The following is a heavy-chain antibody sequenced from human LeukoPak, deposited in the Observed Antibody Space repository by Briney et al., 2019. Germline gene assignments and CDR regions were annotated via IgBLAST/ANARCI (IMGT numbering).Heavy chain of an antibody. CDR3: ARDRVVGLGIDNAFDI. J-gene: IGHJ3*02. V-gene: IGHV3-30-3*01. CDR1: GFAFSRYT. D-gene: IGHD2-15*01. Sequence: SGGSLRLSCATSGFAFSRYTMLWFRQAVGKGLQCVAAISYDGNNEYYTDSVKGRFTISRDNSKNTLYLQMNSLRAEDTAVYYCARDRVVGLGIDNAFDIWGHGTMVTVSS. CDR2: ISYDGNNE.